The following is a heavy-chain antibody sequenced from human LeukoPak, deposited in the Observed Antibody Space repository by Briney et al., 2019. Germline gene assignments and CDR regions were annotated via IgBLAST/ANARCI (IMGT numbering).Heavy chain of an antibody. V-gene: IGHV3-23*01. CDR2: VSGSGGST. CDR3: AKAVAASLPHPFDY. D-gene: IGHD2-15*01. CDR1: GFTFSSYA. J-gene: IGHJ4*02. Sequence: PGGSLRLSCAASGFTFSSYAMSWVRQAPVKGLEWVSAVSGSGGSTYYADSVKGRFTISRDNSKNTLYLQMNSLRAEDTAVYYCAKAVAASLPHPFDYWGQGTLVTVSS.